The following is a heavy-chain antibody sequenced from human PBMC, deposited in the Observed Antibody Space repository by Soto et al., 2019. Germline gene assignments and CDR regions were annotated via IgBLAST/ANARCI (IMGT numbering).Heavy chain of an antibody. J-gene: IGHJ4*02. CDR2: VHYRGTT. V-gene: IGHV4-39*01. CDR1: GASISSSSYF. D-gene: IGHD5-12*01. CDR3: ARGIGYYFDS. Sequence: QLQESGPGLVKPSETLSLTCTVFGASISSSSYFWGWIRQPPGKGLEWIGNVHYRGTTSYNASLTSRVTISVDTSKSQFSLKLSSVTAADSAVYSCARGIGYYFDSWGQGTLVTVSS.